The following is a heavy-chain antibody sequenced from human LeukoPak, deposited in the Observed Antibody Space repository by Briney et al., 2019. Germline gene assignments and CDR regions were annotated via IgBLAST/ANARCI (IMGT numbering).Heavy chain of an antibody. V-gene: IGHV3-30-3*01. CDR2: ISYDGSNK. Sequence: GRSLILSCAASGFTFSGYAMHWVRQAPGKGLEWVAVISYDGSNKYWADSVKGRFTISRDNSKNTLNLQMNSLRAEDTAVYYCARETFDYWGQGTLVTVSS. J-gene: IGHJ4*02. CDR1: GFTFSGYA. CDR3: ARETFDY.